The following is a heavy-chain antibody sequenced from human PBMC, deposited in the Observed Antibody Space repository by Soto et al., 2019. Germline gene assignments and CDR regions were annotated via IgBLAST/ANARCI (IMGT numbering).Heavy chain of an antibody. J-gene: IGHJ6*03. D-gene: IGHD4-17*01. Sequence: QVQLQQWGAGLLKPSETLSLTCAVYGGSFSGYYWSWIRQPPGKGLEWIGEINHSGSTNYNPSLKSRVTISVDTSKNQFSLKLSSVTAADTAVYYCARLDYGDYDHEVRGSYYYMDVWGKGTTVTVSS. CDR1: GGSFSGYY. CDR3: ARLDYGDYDHEVRGSYYYMDV. V-gene: IGHV4-34*01. CDR2: INHSGST.